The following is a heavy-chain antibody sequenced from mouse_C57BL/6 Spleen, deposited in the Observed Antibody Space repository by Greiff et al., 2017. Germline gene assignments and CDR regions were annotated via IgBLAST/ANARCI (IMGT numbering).Heavy chain of an antibody. Sequence: VQLQQSGPELVKPGASVKIPCKASGYTFTDYNMDWVKQSHGKSLEWIGDINPNNGGTIYNQKFKGKATLTVDKSSSTAYIELRSLTSEDTAVYYCARRHSAWFAYWGQGTLVTVSA. CDR3: ARRHSAWFAY. J-gene: IGHJ3*01. CDR1: GYTFTDYN. CDR2: INPNNGGT. V-gene: IGHV1-18*01.